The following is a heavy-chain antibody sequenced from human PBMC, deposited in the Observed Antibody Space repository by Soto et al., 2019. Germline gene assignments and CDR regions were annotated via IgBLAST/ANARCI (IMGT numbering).Heavy chain of an antibody. CDR1: GGSISSSSYY. Sequence: SETLSLTCTVSGGSISSSSYYWGWIRQPPGKGLEWIGSIYYSGSTYYNPSLKSRVTISVDRSKNQFSLKLSSVTAADTAVYYCARDQCSGDHKRRFDSWGQGTLVTVSS. CDR2: IYYSGST. CDR3: ARDQCSGDHKRRFDS. V-gene: IGHV4-39*07. D-gene: IGHD6-19*01. J-gene: IGHJ5*01.